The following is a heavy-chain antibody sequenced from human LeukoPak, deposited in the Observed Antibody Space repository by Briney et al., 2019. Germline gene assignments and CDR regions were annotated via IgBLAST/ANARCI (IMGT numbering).Heavy chain of an antibody. J-gene: IGHJ3*02. D-gene: IGHD2-2*01. CDR2: IIPIFGTA. Sequence: SVKVSCKASGGTFSSYAISCVRQAPGQGLEWMGGIIPIFGTANYAQKFQGRVTITADESTSTAYMELSSLRSEDTAVYYCARDLGYQPLLYAHAFDIWGQGTMVTVSS. CDR1: GGTFSSYA. V-gene: IGHV1-69*01. CDR3: ARDLGYQPLLYAHAFDI.